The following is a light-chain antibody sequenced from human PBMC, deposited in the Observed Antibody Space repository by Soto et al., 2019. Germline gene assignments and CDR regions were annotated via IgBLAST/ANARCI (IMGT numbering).Light chain of an antibody. Sequence: DIRMTQSPSSLSASVGDTVTITCRASQGISDYLSWFQHKPGEAPKLLIYTASSLQGGVPLRFSGARSRTDFSLTISGLQPEDSATYYCQQTYTFPWTFGQGTRGDIK. CDR2: TAS. V-gene: IGKV1-39*01. CDR3: QQTYTFPWT. CDR1: QGISDY. J-gene: IGKJ1*01.